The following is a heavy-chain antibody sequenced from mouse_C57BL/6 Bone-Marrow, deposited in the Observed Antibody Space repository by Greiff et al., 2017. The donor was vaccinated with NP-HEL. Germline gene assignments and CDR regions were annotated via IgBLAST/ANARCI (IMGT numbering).Heavy chain of an antibody. CDR3: VSDSYPYYYAIDY. CDR2: INPKNGGT. J-gene: IGHJ4*01. D-gene: IGHD2-12*01. CDR1: GYTFTDYY. Sequence: VQLQQSGPELVKPGASVKLSCKASGYTFTDYYMNWVKQSPGKSLEWIGYINPKNGGTSYNEKFKGKATLTVDKSSSTAYMDLRSLTSEDSAVYYCVSDSYPYYYAIDYWGQGTSVTVSS. V-gene: IGHV1-26*01.